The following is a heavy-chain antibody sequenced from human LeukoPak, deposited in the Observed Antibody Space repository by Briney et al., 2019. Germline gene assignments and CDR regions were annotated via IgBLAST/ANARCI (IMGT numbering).Heavy chain of an antibody. D-gene: IGHD6-13*01. J-gene: IGHJ6*03. Sequence: GGSLRLSCAASGFTFSSYEMNWVRQAPGKGLEWVSYISSSGSTIYYADSVKGRFTISRDNAKNSLYLQMNSLRAEDTAVYYCASIAAAGHYYYYMDVWGKGTTVTISS. CDR3: ASIAAAGHYYYYMDV. CDR2: ISSSGSTI. V-gene: IGHV3-48*03. CDR1: GFTFSSYE.